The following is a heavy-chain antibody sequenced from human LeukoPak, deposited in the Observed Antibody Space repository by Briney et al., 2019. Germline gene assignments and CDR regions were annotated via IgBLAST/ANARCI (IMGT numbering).Heavy chain of an antibody. CDR2: ISGGGETT. J-gene: IGHJ4*02. V-gene: IGHV3-23*01. D-gene: IGHD4-17*01. CDR3: ARDCADYVGYFFFDY. CDR1: GFNFNKYA. Sequence: GSLRLSCAASGFNFNKYAMNWVPQAPGKGPEWVPSISGGGETTYYADSAKGRFTISRDNSQNTLYLQMNSLRAEDTAVYYCARDCADYVGYFFFDYWGQGTLVTVSS.